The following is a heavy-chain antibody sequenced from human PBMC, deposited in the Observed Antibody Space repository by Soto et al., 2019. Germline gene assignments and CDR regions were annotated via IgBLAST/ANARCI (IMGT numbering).Heavy chain of an antibody. J-gene: IGHJ4*02. Sequence: QVQLQESGPGLVKPSETLSLTCTVPGGSVKIGTYYWSWIRQPPGKGLEWIGFIHYSGSTNYNPSLKSRVTMSVATSKNQFSLKLTSVNAADTAVYYCTRGGDAYKNGHWGQGTLVTVSS. V-gene: IGHV4-61*01. CDR1: GGSVKIGTYY. D-gene: IGHD2-21*01. CDR2: IHYSGST. CDR3: TRGGDAYKNGH.